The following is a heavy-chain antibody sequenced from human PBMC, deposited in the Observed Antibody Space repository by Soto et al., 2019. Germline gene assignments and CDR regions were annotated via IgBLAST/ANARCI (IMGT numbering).Heavy chain of an antibody. CDR3: ASEAVAGTLDYYYYGMDV. D-gene: IGHD6-19*01. J-gene: IGHJ6*02. CDR2: IIPILGIA. V-gene: IGHV1-69*02. CDR1: GGTFSSYT. Sequence: QVQLVQSGAEVKKPGSSVKVSCKASGGTFSSYTISWVRQAPGQGLEWMGRIIPILGIANYAQKFQGRVTITADKSTSTAYMELSSLRPEDTAVYYCASEAVAGTLDYYYYGMDVWGQGTTVTVSS.